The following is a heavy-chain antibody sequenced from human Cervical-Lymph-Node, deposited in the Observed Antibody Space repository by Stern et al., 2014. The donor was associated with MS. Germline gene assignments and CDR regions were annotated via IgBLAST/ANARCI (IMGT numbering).Heavy chain of an antibody. CDR3: ARDTSSPERSDW. V-gene: IGHV3-53*01. Sequence: EVHLVESGGGVIQPGGSLRLSCTASGFTVSRDYMTWVRQAPGKGLEWVSLITNVGSTFYTDSVKGRFTISRDDSKNTVYLRMTSLRAEDTAMYYCARDTSSPERSDWWGQGTLVTVSS. CDR1: GFTVSRDY. CDR2: ITNVGST. J-gene: IGHJ4*02. D-gene: IGHD1-1*01.